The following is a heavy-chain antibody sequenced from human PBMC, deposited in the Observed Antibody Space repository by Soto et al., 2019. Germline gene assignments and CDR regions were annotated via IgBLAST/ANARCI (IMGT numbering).Heavy chain of an antibody. D-gene: IGHD3-9*01. Sequence: QDHLVQSGAEVKKPGASAKVSCKASGYTFKNYGINWVRQAPGRGLEWVAWISAYNGDTSYAQHFQDRVTVTTETVTNTAYMELRSLRPDDTAVYFCVLGGLETGYYRDMDYWGQGTLVSVSS. CDR3: VLGGLETGYYRDMDY. CDR2: ISAYNGDT. CDR1: GYTFKNYG. J-gene: IGHJ4*02. V-gene: IGHV1-18*04.